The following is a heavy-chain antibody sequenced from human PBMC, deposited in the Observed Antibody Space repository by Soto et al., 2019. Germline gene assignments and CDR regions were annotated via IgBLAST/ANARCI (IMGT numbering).Heavy chain of an antibody. CDR3: ARGWELTDAYYYYGMDV. D-gene: IGHD1-26*01. CDR2: INHSGST. J-gene: IGHJ6*02. CDR1: GGSFSGYY. V-gene: IGHV4-34*01. Sequence: SETLSLTCAVYGGSFSGYYWSWIRQPPGKGLEWIGEINHSGSTNYNPSLKSRVTISVDTSKNQFSLKLSSVTAADTAVYYCARGWELTDAYYYYGMDVWGQGTTVTVSS.